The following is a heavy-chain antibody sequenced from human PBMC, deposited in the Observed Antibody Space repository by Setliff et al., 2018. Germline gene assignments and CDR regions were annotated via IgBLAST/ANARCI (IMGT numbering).Heavy chain of an antibody. V-gene: IGHV4-61*09. CDR1: GGSINEANYY. J-gene: IGHJ4*02. D-gene: IGHD2-21*01. Sequence: SETLSLTCTVSGGSINEANYYWSWIRQPAGKGLEWIGHIYTRGSTNYNPSLRSRVSISVDTSKNHFSLRLSSVAATDTAVYYCARSGMPRLLYVGYWGLGTLVTVS. CDR2: IYTRGST. CDR3: ARSGMPRLLYVGY.